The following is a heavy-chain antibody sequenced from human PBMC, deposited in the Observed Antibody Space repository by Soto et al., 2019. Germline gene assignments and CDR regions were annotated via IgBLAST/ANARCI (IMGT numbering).Heavy chain of an antibody. Sequence: ASVKVSGKASGFSFTGYYIHWLRQAPGQGLERMGWINAHSGGTEYAQKFQGRVTLTRDTSISTAYMTLSSLRSDDTAIYYCAKDLTRQLAYWLDPWGQGTQVTVSS. CDR2: INAHSGGT. CDR3: AKDLTRQLAYWLDP. D-gene: IGHD6-6*01. CDR1: GFSFTGYY. V-gene: IGHV1-2*02. J-gene: IGHJ5*02.